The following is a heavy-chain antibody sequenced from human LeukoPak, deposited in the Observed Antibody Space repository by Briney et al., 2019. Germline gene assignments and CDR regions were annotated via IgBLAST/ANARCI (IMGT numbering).Heavy chain of an antibody. CDR1: GFTFSGYE. CDR3: ARWNEGSGYYYYFDY. J-gene: IGHJ4*02. Sequence: PGGSLRLSCAASGFTFSGYEINWVRQAPGTGLERISYISRSGSTVFYADSVKSRFTVSRDNAKNSLYLEMNSLRAEDTAVYYCARWNEGSGYYYYFDYWGQGTLVTVSS. V-gene: IGHV3-48*03. CDR2: ISRSGSTV. D-gene: IGHD3-22*01.